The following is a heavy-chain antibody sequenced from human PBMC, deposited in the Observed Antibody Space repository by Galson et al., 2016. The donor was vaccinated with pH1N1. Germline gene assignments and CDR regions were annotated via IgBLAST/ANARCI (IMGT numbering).Heavy chain of an antibody. CDR3: ARGGEFWCYYYYNMDV. D-gene: IGHD3-3*01. V-gene: IGHV3-53*01. J-gene: IGHJ6*02. CDR1: GFTVSSNY. Sequence: SLRLSCAASGFTVSSNYMSWVRQAPGKGLEWVSLIYSGGRTYYADPVKGRFTISRDNSKNTLYLQMNSLRVEDTAVYYCARGGEFWCYYYYNMDVWGQGTTVTFSS. CDR2: IYSGGRT.